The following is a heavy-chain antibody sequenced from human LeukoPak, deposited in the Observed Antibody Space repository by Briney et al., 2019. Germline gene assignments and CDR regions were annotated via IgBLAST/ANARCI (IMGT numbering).Heavy chain of an antibody. Sequence: GGSLRLSCAVSGFSVSGYWMTWVRQAPGKGLEWVANIKQDGSEKNYVDSVKGRFTISRDNAENSLFLQMNSLRVEDTAVYYCAREWQGGIAAAGTRIEGDYWGQGTLVAVSS. J-gene: IGHJ4*02. CDR3: AREWQGGIAAAGTRIEGDY. V-gene: IGHV3-7*01. D-gene: IGHD6-13*01. CDR1: GFSVSGYW. CDR2: IKQDGSEK.